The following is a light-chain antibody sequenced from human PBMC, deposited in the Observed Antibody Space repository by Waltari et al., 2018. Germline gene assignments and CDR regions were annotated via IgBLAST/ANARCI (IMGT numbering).Light chain of an antibody. CDR3: QSYDSSIRV. CDR2: EDN. V-gene: IGLV6-57*03. CDR1: SGSIASNY. J-gene: IGLJ3*02. Sequence: NFMLTQPHSVSESPGKTVTISCTRSSGSIASNYVQWYQQRPGSAPTTVIYEDNQRPSGVPDRLSGSIDSSSNSASLTISGLKTEDEADYYCQSYDSSIRVFGGGTKLTVL.